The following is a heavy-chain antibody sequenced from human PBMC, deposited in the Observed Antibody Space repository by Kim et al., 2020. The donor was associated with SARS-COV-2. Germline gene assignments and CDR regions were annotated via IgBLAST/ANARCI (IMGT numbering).Heavy chain of an antibody. D-gene: IGHD6-13*01. CDR1: GGSFSGYY. V-gene: IGHV4-34*01. CDR3: ARVCSSSWSYNWFDP. CDR2: INHSGST. J-gene: IGHJ5*02. Sequence: SETLSLTCAVYGGSFSGYYWSWIRQPPGKGLEWIGEINHSGSTNYNPSLKSRVTISVDTSKNQFSLKLSSVTAADTAVYYCARVCSSSWSYNWFDPWGQG.